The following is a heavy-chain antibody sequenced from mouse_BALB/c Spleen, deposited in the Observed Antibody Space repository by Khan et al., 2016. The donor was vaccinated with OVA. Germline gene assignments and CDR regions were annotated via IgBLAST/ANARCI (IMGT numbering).Heavy chain of an antibody. V-gene: IGHV3-2*02. J-gene: IGHJ2*01. CDR3: ARTARIKY. CDR1: GYSITSGYG. Sequence: EVQLQESGPGLVKPSQSLSLTCTVTGYSITSGYGWNWIRQFPGNKLEWMGYISYSGSTNYKPSLKSRISITRDTANNQFFLQLNSVTTKDTATYYCARTARIKYWGQGTTLTVSS. D-gene: IGHD1-2*01. CDR2: ISYSGST.